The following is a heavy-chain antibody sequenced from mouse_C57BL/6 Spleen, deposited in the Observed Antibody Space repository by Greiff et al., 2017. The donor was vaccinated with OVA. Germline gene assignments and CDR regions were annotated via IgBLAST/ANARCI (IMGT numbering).Heavy chain of an antibody. V-gene: IGHV5-6*01. CDR2: ISSGGSYT. J-gene: IGHJ2*01. CDR1: GFTFSSYG. Sequence: EVHLVESGGGLVKPGGSLKLSCAASGFTFSSYGMSWVRQTPDKRLEWVATISSGGSYTYYPDSVKGRFTISRDNAKNTLYLQMSSLKSEDTAMYYCARHEEFYFDYWGQGTTLTVSS. CDR3: ARHEEFYFDY.